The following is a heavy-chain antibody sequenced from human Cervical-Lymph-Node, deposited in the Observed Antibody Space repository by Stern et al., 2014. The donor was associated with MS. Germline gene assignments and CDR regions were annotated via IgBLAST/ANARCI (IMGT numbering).Heavy chain of an antibody. V-gene: IGHV3-74*02. D-gene: IGHD2-15*01. Sequence: VQLMQSGGGLVQPGGSLRLSCATSGFTFSTYWMHWVRQAPGKGLVWVSRVHSDGSSTSYADSVKGRFTISRDNAKNALYLQMNSLRAEDTAVYYCARGVMVAATYAFDIWGQGTMVTVSS. CDR1: GFTFSTYW. CDR2: VHSDGSST. CDR3: ARGVMVAATYAFDI. J-gene: IGHJ3*02.